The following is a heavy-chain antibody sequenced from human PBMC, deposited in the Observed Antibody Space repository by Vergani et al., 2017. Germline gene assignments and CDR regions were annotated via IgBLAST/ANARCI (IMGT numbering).Heavy chain of an antibody. CDR1: GFTFSSYS. D-gene: IGHD2-2*02. V-gene: IGHV3-21*01. Sequence: EVQLVESGGGIVKPGGSLRLSCAASGFTFSSYSMNWVRQAPGKGLEWVSSISSSSSYIYYADSVKGRFTISRDNAKNSLYLQMNSLRAEDTAVYYCAREHSRYCSSTSCYTRDYWGQGTLVTVSS. J-gene: IGHJ4*02. CDR2: ISSSSSYI. CDR3: AREHSRYCSSTSCYTRDY.